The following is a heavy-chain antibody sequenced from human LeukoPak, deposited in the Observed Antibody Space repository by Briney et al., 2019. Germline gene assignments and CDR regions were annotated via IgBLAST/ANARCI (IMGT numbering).Heavy chain of an antibody. CDR2: IYTSGTT. J-gene: IGHJ6*02. V-gene: IGHV4-4*07. D-gene: IGHD3-9*01. CDR3: ARGGDAGFDWLLSPSYGMDV. CDR1: GGSISSYY. Sequence: SETLSLTCTVSGGSISSYYWTWIRQPAGKGLEWIGRIYTSGTTNYNPSLKSRVTISVDTSKNQFSLKLSSVTAADTAVYYCARGGDAGFDWLLSPSYGMDVWGQGTTVTVSS.